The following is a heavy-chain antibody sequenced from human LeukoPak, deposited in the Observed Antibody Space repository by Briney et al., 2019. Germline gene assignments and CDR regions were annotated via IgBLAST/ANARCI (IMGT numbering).Heavy chain of an antibody. Sequence: PGGSLRLSCAASGFTFSGSAMHWVRQASGKGLEWVGRIRSKADTYATAYAASVKGRFTISRDDSKNTAYLQMNSLKTEDTAVYYCTRLPNDCTSTTCRFDYWAREPWSPSPQ. D-gene: IGHD2-2*01. J-gene: IGHJ4*02. V-gene: IGHV3-73*01. CDR3: TRLPNDCTSTTCRFDY. CDR1: GFTFSGSA. CDR2: IRSKADTYAT.